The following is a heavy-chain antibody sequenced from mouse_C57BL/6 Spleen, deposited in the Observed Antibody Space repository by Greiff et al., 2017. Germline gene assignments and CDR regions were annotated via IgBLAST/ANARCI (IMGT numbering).Heavy chain of an antibody. CDR2: IDPSDSET. Sequence: QVQLQQSGAELVKPGASVKLSCKASGYTFPTYWMHWVKQRPIQGLDWIGNIDPSDSETHYNKKFKDKATLTVDKSSSTAYMQLSSLTSEDSAVYYCARGGYGNFWFAYWGQGTLVTVSA. D-gene: IGHD2-1*01. CDR3: ARGGYGNFWFAY. CDR1: GYTFPTYW. J-gene: IGHJ3*01. V-gene: IGHV1-52*01.